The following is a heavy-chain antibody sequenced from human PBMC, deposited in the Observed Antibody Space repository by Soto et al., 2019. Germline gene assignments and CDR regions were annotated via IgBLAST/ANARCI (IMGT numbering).Heavy chain of an antibody. CDR2: ISSTNNYI. D-gene: IGHD3-10*01. V-gene: IGHV3-21*06. CDR3: AREFEDLTSNFDY. J-gene: IGHJ4*02. CDR1: GFTFTRYS. Sequence: GGSLRLSCAASGFTFTRYSINWVRHAPGKGLEWVSSISSTNNYIYYGDSMKGRFTISRDNAKNSLYLEMNSLRAEDTAVYYCAREFEDLTSNFDYGGQGTPVNVS.